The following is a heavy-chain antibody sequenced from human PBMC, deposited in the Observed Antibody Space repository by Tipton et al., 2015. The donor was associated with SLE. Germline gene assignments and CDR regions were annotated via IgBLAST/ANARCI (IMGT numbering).Heavy chain of an antibody. CDR1: GGSISSSSYY. D-gene: IGHD6-19*01. CDR2: IYYSGST. V-gene: IGHV4-39*06. Sequence: TLSLTCTVSGGSISSSSYYWGWIRQPPGKGLEWIGSIYYSGSTYYNPSLKSRVTISVDTSKNQITLRVTSVTAADTAVYYCARQIGHNDQAGQWGQGTLVTVSS. CDR3: ARQIGHNDQAGQ. J-gene: IGHJ4*02.